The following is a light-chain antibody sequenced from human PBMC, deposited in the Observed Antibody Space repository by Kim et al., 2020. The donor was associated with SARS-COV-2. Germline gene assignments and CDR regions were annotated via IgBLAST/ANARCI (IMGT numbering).Light chain of an antibody. V-gene: IGLV1-47*01. Sequence: SGAPGQRVTISCSGINSNYVYWYQRLPGTAPKLLIYRNNHRPSGVPDRFSGSKSGTSASLAISGLRSDDEADYFCTAWDDSLSGRVFGGGTQLTV. CDR3: TAWDDSLSGRV. CDR2: RNN. J-gene: IGLJ3*02. CDR1: NSNY.